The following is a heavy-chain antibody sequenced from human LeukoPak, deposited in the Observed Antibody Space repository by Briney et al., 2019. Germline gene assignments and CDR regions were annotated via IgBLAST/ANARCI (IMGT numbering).Heavy chain of an antibody. V-gene: IGHV3-23*01. J-gene: IGHJ4*02. CDR1: GITFSRFW. CDR2: ISGSGDST. Sequence: GGSLRLSCAASGITFSRFWMTWVRQAPGKGLEWVSAISGSGDSTFYADSVKGRFTISRDNSKNTLFLQMNSLRAEDTAIYYRAKRGQWQWSDYWGQGTLVTVSS. D-gene: IGHD6-19*01. CDR3: AKRGQWQWSDY.